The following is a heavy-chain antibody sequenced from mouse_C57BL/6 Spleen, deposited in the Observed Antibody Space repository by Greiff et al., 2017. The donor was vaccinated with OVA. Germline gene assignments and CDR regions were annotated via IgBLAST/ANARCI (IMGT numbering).Heavy chain of an antibody. J-gene: IGHJ3*01. CDR1: GYTFTDYE. Sequence: QVQLQQSGAELVRPGASVTLSCKASGYTFTDYEMYWVKQTPVHGLEWIGAIDPETGGTAYTQKFKGKAILTADKSSSTAYMELRSLTSEDSAVYYCTRGWDEGAYWGQGTLVTVSA. CDR2: IDPETGGT. CDR3: TRGWDEGAY. V-gene: IGHV1-15*01. D-gene: IGHD4-1*01.